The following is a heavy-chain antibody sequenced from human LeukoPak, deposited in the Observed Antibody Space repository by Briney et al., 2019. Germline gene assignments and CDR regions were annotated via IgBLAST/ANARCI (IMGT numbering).Heavy chain of an antibody. J-gene: IGHJ4*02. Sequence: QPGGSLRLSCAASGCTFSSYAMSWVRQAPGKGLEWVSAISGSGGSTYYADSVKGRFTISRDNSKNTLYLQMNSLRAEDTAVYYCAKDLYGGAMVRGVIDYWGQGTLVTVSS. CDR2: ISGSGGST. V-gene: IGHV3-23*01. D-gene: IGHD3-10*01. CDR1: GCTFSSYA. CDR3: AKDLYGGAMVRGVIDY.